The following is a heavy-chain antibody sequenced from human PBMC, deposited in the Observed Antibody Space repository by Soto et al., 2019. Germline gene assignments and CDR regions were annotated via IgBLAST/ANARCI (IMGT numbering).Heavy chain of an antibody. J-gene: IGHJ4*02. D-gene: IGHD4-17*01. Sequence: SETLSLTCPVSGCSISSYYWIWIRQPPGKGLEWIGYISYSGSTNYNPSLKSRPTISVDTSKNQFSLKLRSVTAADTAVYYCARASPYGDYALDYWGQGTLVTVSS. CDR2: ISYSGST. V-gene: IGHV4-59*01. CDR1: GCSISSYY. CDR3: ARASPYGDYALDY.